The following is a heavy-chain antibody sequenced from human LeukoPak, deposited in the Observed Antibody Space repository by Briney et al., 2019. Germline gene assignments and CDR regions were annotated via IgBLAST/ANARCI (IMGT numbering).Heavy chain of an antibody. CDR3: ARDTTTDSSSWYGSRYDPFDI. CDR2: INPNSGGT. V-gene: IGHV1-2*02. D-gene: IGHD6-13*01. CDR1: GYTFTGYY. Sequence: ASVKVSCKASGYTFTGYYMHWVRQPPGQGLEWMGWINPNSGGTNNAQKFQGRVTMTRDTSISTAYMELSRLRSDDTAVYYCARDTTTDSSSWYGSRYDPFDIWGQGTMVTVSS. J-gene: IGHJ3*02.